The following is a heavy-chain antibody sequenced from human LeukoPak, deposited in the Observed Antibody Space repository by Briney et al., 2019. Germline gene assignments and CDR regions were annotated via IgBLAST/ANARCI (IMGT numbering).Heavy chain of an antibody. V-gene: IGHV4-34*01. CDR2: IYYSGST. CDR3: ARQLYSYGAYFDY. Sequence: MPSETLSLTCAVYGGSFSGYYWSWIRQPPGKGLEWIGSIYYSGSTYYNPSLKSRVTISVDTSKNQFSLKLSSVTAADTAVYYCARQLYSYGAYFDYWGQGTLVTVSS. D-gene: IGHD5-18*01. J-gene: IGHJ4*02. CDR1: GGSFSGYY.